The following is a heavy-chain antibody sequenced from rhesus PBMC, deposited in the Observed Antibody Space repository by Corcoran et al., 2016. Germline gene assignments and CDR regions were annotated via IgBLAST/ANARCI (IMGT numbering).Heavy chain of an antibody. J-gene: IGHJ5-1*01. CDR3: ASPFERGRFEV. CDR2: IYANSVTT. D-gene: IGHD3-34*01. CDR1: GDSMRESSF. Sequence: QVRLQASGPGLVKSSETLSLTCAVSGDSMRESSFWNWIRQPPGKGLEWIGNIYANSVTTYNPSLKSRVTISKDTSNHQFFLKVTSVTAADTAVYYCASPFERGRFEVWGAGVLVTVSS. V-gene: IGHV4S9*01.